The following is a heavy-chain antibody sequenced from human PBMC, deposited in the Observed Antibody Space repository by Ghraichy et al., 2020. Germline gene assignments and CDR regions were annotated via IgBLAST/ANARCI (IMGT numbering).Heavy chain of an antibody. Sequence: SQTLSLTCAVYGGSFSGYYWSWIRQPPGKGLEWIGEINHSGSTNYNPSLKSRVTISVDTSKNQFSLKLSSVTAADTAVYYCARGPWKSYNWNYVSHYYYYYYMDVWGKGTTVTVSS. D-gene: IGHD1-7*01. CDR2: INHSGST. J-gene: IGHJ6*03. CDR3: ARGPWKSYNWNYVSHYYYYYYMDV. V-gene: IGHV4-34*01. CDR1: GGSFSGYY.